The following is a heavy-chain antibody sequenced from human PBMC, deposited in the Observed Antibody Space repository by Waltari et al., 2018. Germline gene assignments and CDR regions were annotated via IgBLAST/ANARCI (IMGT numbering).Heavy chain of an antibody. V-gene: IGHV4-59*11. CDR3: ARGRYYYGLDY. CDR2: IYYSGST. CDR1: GGSISSHY. J-gene: IGHJ4*02. D-gene: IGHD3-10*01. Sequence: QVQLQESGSGLVKPSETLSLTCTVSGGSISSHYWSWIRQPPGKGLEWIGYIYYSGSTNYNPSLKSRVTISVDTSKNQFSLKLSSVTAADTAVYYCARGRYYYGLDYWGQGTLVTVSS.